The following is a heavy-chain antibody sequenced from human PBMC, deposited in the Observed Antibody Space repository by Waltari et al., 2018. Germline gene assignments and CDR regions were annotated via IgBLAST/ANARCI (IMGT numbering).Heavy chain of an antibody. V-gene: IGHV4-39*01. J-gene: IGHJ5*02. CDR2: IYYSGST. CDR3: ARLQNIAAAGT. Sequence: QLQLQESGPGLVKPSETLSLTCTVSGGSISSSSYYWGWIRQPPGKGLEWIGSIYYSGSTYYNPALKSRVTISVDTSKNQFSLKLSSVTAADTAVYYCARLQNIAAAGTWGQGTLVTVSS. D-gene: IGHD6-13*01. CDR1: GGSISSSSYY.